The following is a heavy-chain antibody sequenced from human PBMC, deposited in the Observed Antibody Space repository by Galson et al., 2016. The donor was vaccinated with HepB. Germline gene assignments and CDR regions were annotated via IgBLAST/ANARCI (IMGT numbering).Heavy chain of an antibody. Sequence: SVKVSCKVSGSSLTEMSMHWVRQAPGKGLEWMGGLDPEDGERTYAQKFQGRVTMTEDTSTDTAFMVLSRLTLEDTAVYYRAEVGLTSAFEIWGQGTTVTVSS. D-gene: IGHD1-26*01. V-gene: IGHV1-24*01. J-gene: IGHJ3*02. CDR3: AEVGLTSAFEI. CDR2: LDPEDGER. CDR1: GSSLTEMS.